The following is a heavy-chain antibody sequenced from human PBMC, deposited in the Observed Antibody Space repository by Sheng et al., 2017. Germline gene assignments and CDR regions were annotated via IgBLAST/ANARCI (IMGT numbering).Heavy chain of an antibody. V-gene: IGHV3-11*04. D-gene: IGHD1-1*01. J-gene: IGHJ6*02. CDR3: ARDNPGSLGQQLEGMDV. CDR2: ISARGGTT. Sequence: QVQLVESGGDLVKPGGSLRLSCAASGFPFSDYYIYWIRQAPGKGLEWIAYISARGGTTHYADSVRGRISISRDNAKNAVYLQMTSLRVEDTGVYYCARDNPGSLGQQLEGMDVWGRGTTVAVSS. CDR1: GFPFSDYY.